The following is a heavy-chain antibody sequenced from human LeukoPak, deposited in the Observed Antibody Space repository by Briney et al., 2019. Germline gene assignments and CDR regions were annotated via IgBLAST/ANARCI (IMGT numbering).Heavy chain of an antibody. CDR3: ASGLEVGADRPLDY. CDR2: VHSTGAT. CDR1: GGSINHYY. D-gene: IGHD1-1*01. V-gene: IGHV4-4*07. Sequence: SETLSLTCTVSGGSINHYYWSWIRQPAGKGLEWIGRVHSTGATDYNPSLKSRVTMSVDTSKNQFFVQVNSVTAADTAMYYCASGLEVGADRPLDYWGQGTLVTVSS. J-gene: IGHJ4*02.